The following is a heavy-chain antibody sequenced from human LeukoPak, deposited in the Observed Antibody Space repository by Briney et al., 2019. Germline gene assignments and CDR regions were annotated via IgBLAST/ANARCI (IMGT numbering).Heavy chain of an antibody. CDR1: GFTFSSYS. CDR3: AREPCGGDCSPYFDY. D-gene: IGHD2-21*02. V-gene: IGHV3-21*01. Sequence: GGSLRLSCAASGFTFSSYSMNWVRQAPGKGLEWVSSISSSSSYIYYADSVKGRFTIPRDNAKNSLYLQMNSLRAEDTAVYYCAREPCGGDCSPYFDYWGQGTLVTVSS. CDR2: ISSSSSYI. J-gene: IGHJ4*02.